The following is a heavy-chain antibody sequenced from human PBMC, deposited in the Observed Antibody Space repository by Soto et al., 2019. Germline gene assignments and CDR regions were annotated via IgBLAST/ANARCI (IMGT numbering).Heavy chain of an antibody. CDR2: IYHSGRT. J-gene: IGHJ4*02. CDR3: ARWVEVSLDYFDS. CDR1: GGSIGGGGYY. Sequence: SETLCLSCTVSGGSIGGGGYYWSWVRQNPGKGLEWIGHIYHSGRTYYNPSLKSRVGILVDTSKNQFSLNLNSVTAADTAVYYCARWVEVSLDYFDSWGQGTPVTVSS. D-gene: IGHD1-20*01. V-gene: IGHV4-31*03.